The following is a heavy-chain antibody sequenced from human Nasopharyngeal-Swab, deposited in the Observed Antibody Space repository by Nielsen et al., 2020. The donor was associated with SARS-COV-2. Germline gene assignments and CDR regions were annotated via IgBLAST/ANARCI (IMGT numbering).Heavy chain of an antibody. CDR3: ARDHSYYDSNGYYFDY. J-gene: IGHJ4*02. CDR1: GGSISTYS. D-gene: IGHD3-22*01. CDR2: IHSSGTT. V-gene: IGHV4-59*01. Sequence: SEPLSLTCTVSGGSISTYSWSWIRQPPGKGLEWIGNIHSSGTTNYNPSLKSRVTISVDTSKNQFSLKLSSVTAADTAVYHYARDHSYYDSNGYYFDYWGLGTLVTVSS.